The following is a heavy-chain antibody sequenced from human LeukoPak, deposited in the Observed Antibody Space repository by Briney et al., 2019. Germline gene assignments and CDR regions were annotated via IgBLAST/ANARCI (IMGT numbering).Heavy chain of an antibody. CDR2: IYYSGST. CDR3: ASGYYGTRTLAFDY. V-gene: IGHV4-59*01. D-gene: IGHD4-17*01. J-gene: IGHJ4*02. Sequence: SETLSLXCTVSGGSIGSYYWSWIRQPPGKGLESIGYIYYSGSTNYNPPLKSRVTISVDTSKNQFSLKLSSVTAADTAVYYCASGYYGTRTLAFDYWGQGTLVTVSS. CDR1: GGSIGSYY.